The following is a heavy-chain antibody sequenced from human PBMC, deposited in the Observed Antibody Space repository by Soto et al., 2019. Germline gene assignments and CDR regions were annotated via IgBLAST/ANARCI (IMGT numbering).Heavy chain of an antibody. D-gene: IGHD5-12*01. Sequence: SETLSLTCSVSGGSISSSNYYWAWIRQPPGKGLEWIGSIYYIGNTYYNPSLKSRVTMSVDTSKNQFSLKVTSVTAADTAIYYCARADRTNGYNYDYWGQGTLVTVYS. J-gene: IGHJ4*02. CDR3: ARADRTNGYNYDY. CDR1: GGSISSSNYY. V-gene: IGHV4-39*01. CDR2: IYYIGNT.